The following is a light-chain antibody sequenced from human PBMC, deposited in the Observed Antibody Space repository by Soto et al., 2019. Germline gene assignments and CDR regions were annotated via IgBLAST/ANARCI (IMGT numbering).Light chain of an antibody. V-gene: IGKV3-15*01. CDR3: QQYNKWPLT. CDR1: QSVSSN. Sequence: EIVMTQSPATLSVSPGERATLSCRASQSVSSNLAWYQHKPGQAPRLLIYSASTRATGIPARFSGSGSGTEFTLIISSLQSEDFAVYYCQQYNKWPLTFGGGTKVEIK. J-gene: IGKJ4*01. CDR2: SAS.